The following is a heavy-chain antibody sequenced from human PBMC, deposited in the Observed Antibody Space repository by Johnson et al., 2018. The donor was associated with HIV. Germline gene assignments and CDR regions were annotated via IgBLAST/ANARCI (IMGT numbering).Heavy chain of an antibody. J-gene: IGHJ3*02. CDR3: ASDGNYGGKGNDAFDI. CDR2: ISYDGSNK. D-gene: IGHD4-23*01. CDR1: GFTFSSYG. Sequence: QVQLVESGGGVVQPGRSLRLSCAASGFTFSSYGMHWVRQAPGKGLEWVAVISYDGSNKYYADSVKGRFTISRDNSKNTLYLQMNSLRAEDTAVYYCASDGNYGGKGNDAFDIWGQGTMVTVSS. V-gene: IGHV3-30*03.